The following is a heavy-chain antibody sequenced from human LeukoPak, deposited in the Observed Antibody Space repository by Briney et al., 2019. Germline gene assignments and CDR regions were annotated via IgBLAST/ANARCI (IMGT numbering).Heavy chain of an antibody. CDR3: ARHSGSYLGAFDI. J-gene: IGHJ3*02. CDR2: IYYSGCT. CDR1: GGSISSYY. Sequence: SETLSLTCTVSGGSISSYYWSWIRQPPGKGLEWIGYIYYSGCTNYNPSLKSRVTISVDTSKNQFSLKLSSVTAADTAVYYCARHSGSYLGAFDIWGQGTMVTVSS. D-gene: IGHD1-26*01. V-gene: IGHV4-59*08.